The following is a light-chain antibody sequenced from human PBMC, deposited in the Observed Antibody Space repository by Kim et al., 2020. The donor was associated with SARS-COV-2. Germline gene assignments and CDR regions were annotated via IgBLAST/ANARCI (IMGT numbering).Light chain of an antibody. V-gene: IGLV3-1*01. CDR3: QAWHSSTVV. J-gene: IGLJ2*01. CDR2: QDT. CDR1: KLWDKY. Sequence: GSTGQTASVTCSGDKLWDKYACWYQQKPGQSPVLVIYQDTKRPSGIPERFSGSNSGNTATLTISETQAMDEADYYCQAWHSSTVVFGGGTQLTVL.